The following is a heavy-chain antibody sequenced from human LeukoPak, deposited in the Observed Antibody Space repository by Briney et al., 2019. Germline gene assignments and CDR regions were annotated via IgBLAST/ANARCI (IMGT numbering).Heavy chain of an antibody. CDR3: ARGGSMGYYDSSGYYGY. V-gene: IGHV1-46*01. CDR1: GGTFSSYA. CDR2: INPSGGST. Sequence: ASVKVSCKASGGTFSSYAISWVRQAPGQGLEWMGIINPSGGSTSYAQKFQGRVTMTRDTSTSTVYMELSSLRSEDTAVYYCARGGSMGYYDSSGYYGYWGQGTLVTVSS. J-gene: IGHJ4*02. D-gene: IGHD3-22*01.